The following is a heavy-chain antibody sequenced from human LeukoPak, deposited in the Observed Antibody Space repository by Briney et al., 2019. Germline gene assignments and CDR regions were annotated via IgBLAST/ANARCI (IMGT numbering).Heavy chain of an antibody. J-gene: IGHJ4*02. Sequence: PGGSLRLSCAASGLIFSNYWMGWVRQAPGKGLEWVASINQDASEKYYVDSVKGRFTISRDNAKNSLYLHMNSLRVEDTAVYYCARASSGRYFAFIDYWGQGILVTVSS. V-gene: IGHV3-7*01. CDR1: GLIFSNYW. D-gene: IGHD1-26*01. CDR3: ARASSGRYFAFIDY. CDR2: INQDASEK.